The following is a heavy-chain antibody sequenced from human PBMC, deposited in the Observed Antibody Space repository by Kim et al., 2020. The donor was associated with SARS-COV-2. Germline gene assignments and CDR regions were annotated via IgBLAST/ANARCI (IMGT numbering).Heavy chain of an antibody. D-gene: IGHD3-10*01. CDR1: GFTFTSSA. J-gene: IGHJ6*02. V-gene: IGHV1-58*02. CDR3: SAVYYGSGSYYHLWGRYYGMDV. CDR2: IVVGSGNT. Sequence: SVKVSCKASGFTFTSSAMQLVRQARGQRLEWIGWIVVGSGNTNYAQKFQERVTVTRDMSTSTAYMELSSLRSEDTAVYYCSAVYYGSGSYYHLWGRYYGMDVWGQGTTVAVSS.